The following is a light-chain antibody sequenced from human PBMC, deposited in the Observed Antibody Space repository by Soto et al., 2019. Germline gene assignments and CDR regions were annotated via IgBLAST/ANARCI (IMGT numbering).Light chain of an antibody. CDR2: GAS. CDR3: XQXGXSPPYT. J-gene: IGKJ2*01. CDR1: HSVSSTY. Sequence: EIVLTQSPGTLSLSPGERATLSCRASHSVSSTYLAWYQQKPGQAPRLLLYGASSRATGIPDRFSGSGSGTDFTLTISRLEPEDFAVXXCXQXGXSPPYTFGQGTKLEIK. V-gene: IGKV3-20*01.